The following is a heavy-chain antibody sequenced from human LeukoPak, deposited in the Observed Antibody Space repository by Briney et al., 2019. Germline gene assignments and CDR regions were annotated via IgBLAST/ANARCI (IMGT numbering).Heavy chain of an antibody. CDR1: GLTFSSYW. V-gene: IGHV3-74*01. CDR2: INSDGSST. J-gene: IGHJ4*02. Sequence: GGSLRLSRAPSGLTFSSYWMHWVRPPPGKGLVWVSCINSDGSSTSYADSVKGRFTISRDNAKNTLYLQMNSLRAEDTAVYYCARGAAVIDYWGQGTLVTVSS. CDR3: ARGAAVIDY. D-gene: IGHD6-13*01.